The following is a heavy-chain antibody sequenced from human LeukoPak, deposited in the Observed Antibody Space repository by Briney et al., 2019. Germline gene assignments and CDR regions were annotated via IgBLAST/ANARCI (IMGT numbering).Heavy chain of an antibody. J-gene: IGHJ3*02. CDR1: GFTFSRYA. CDR3: AKSLFTSAAGSGRASDI. D-gene: IGHD3-10*01. CDR2: ISYENNK. V-gene: IGHV3-30-3*01. Sequence: GGSLRLSCAASGFTFSRYAMHWVRQAPGKGLEWVAVISYENNKYYADSLRGRFTISRDNSKSTLYLQMDSLRAEDTAIYYCAKSLFTSAAGSGRASDIWGQGTMVTVSS.